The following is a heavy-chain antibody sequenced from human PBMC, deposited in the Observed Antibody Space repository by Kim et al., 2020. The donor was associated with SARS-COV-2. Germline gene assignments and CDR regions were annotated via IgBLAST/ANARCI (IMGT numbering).Heavy chain of an antibody. CDR1: GVSISSDSYY. D-gene: IGHD6-13*01. CDR2: FYYSGTT. CDR3: VRGLGATGTRFYYYYGMDV. Sequence: SETLSLTCTVSGVSISSDSYYWGWIRQPPGKGLEWIGSFYYSGTTYYNPSLKSRVTIVADTSKNQLSLNLTSVTAADTAMYYWVRGLGATGTRFYYYYGMDVWGQGTTVTVSS. J-gene: IGHJ6*02. V-gene: IGHV4-39*01.